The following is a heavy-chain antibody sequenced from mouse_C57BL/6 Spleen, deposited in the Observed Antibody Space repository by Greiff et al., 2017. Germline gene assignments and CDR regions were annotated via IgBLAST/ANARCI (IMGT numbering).Heavy chain of an antibody. CDR1: GFTFSSYG. Sequence: EVQLVESGGDLVKPGGSLKLSCAASGFTFSSYGMSWVRQTPDKRLEWVATISSGGSYTYYPDSVKGRFTISRDNAKNTLYLQMSSLKSEDTAMYYCARQMITTTGYYFDYWGQGTTLTVSS. CDR2: ISSGGSYT. J-gene: IGHJ2*01. V-gene: IGHV5-6*01. D-gene: IGHD2-4*01. CDR3: ARQMITTTGYYFDY.